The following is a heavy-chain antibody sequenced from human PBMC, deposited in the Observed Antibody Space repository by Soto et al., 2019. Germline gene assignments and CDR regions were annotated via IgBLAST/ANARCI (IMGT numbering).Heavy chain of an antibody. V-gene: IGHV3-30-3*01. CDR3: ARGETVYRLEYGPVMDV. CDR2: ISYDGSNK. Sequence: GSLRLSCAASGFTFSSYAMHWVRQAPGKGLEWVAVISYDGSNKYYADSVKGRFTISRDNSKNTLYLQMNSLRAEDTAVYYCARGETVYRLEYGPVMDVWGQGTTVTVSS. CDR1: GFTFSSYA. D-gene: IGHD3-16*02. J-gene: IGHJ6*02.